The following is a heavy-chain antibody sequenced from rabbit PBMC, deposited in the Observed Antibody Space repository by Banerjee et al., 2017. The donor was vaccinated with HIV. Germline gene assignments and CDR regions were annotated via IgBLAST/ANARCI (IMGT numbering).Heavy chain of an antibody. CDR2: IYDGSSAST. CDR3: VNDSSRWGADL. CDR1: GFSFNSSYY. D-gene: IGHD4-1*01. J-gene: IGHJ4*01. Sequence: QSLEESGGDLVKPGTSLTLTCTASGFSFNSSYYVCWVRQAPGKGLEWVACIYDGSSASTAYASWAKGRFTISKTSSTTVTLQMTGLTAADTATYFCVNDSSRWGADLWGPGTLVTVS. V-gene: IGHV1S40*01.